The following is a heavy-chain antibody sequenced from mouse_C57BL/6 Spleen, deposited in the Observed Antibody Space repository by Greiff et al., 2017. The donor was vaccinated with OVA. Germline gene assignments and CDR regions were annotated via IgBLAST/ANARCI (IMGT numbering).Heavy chain of an antibody. CDR1: GYTFTDYY. D-gene: IGHD1-1*01. J-gene: IGHJ3*01. V-gene: IGHV1-26*01. Sequence: EVQLQQSGPELVKPGASVKISCKASGYTFTDYYMNWVKQSHGKSLEWIGDINPNNGGTSYNQKFKGNATLPVDKSSSTAYMELRSLTAEDSAVYYCARPTTVGGFAYGGKGTLVTVSA. CDR2: INPNNGGT. CDR3: ARPTTVGGFAY.